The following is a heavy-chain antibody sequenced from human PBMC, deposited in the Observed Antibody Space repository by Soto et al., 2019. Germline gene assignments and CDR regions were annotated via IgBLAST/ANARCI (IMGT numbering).Heavy chain of an antibody. CDR3: SKVLGHQGAFAI. Sequence: GGSLRLACAASGLIFRSTSMNWVRQAPGKGLEWVSSISSGGSYIFVADSVKGRFTISRDNSKNTLYLQMNSLRADDTAVYYCSKVLGHQGAFAIWGQGTMVTVSS. CDR2: ISSGGSYI. V-gene: IGHV3-21*04. J-gene: IGHJ3*02. CDR1: GLIFRSTS.